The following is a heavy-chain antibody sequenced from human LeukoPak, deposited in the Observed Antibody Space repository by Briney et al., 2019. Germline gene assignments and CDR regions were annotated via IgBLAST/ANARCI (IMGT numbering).Heavy chain of an antibody. D-gene: IGHD6-13*01. V-gene: IGHV1-69-2*01. J-gene: IGHJ5*02. CDR2: VDPEDGET. Sequence: ATVKISCKASGYTFTDYYMHWVQQAPGKGLEWMGRVDPEDGETIYAEKFQGRVTITADTSTDTAYMELSSLRSEDTAVYYCATGFKAAAGWFDPWGQGTLVTVSS. CDR1: GYTFTDYY. CDR3: ATGFKAAAGWFDP.